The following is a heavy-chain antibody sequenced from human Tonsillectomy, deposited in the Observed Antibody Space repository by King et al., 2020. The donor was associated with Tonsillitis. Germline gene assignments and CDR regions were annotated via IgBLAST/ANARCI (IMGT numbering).Heavy chain of an antibody. Sequence: VQLVESGGGLVQPGGSLRLACAASGFTLSNYWMTWVRQAPGKGLEWVANINEDGTERYSVDSVKGRFTVSRDSAKNSLFLQMNSLRAEDTAVYYCARDHRPARDAFDIWGQGTMVTVSS. CDR1: GFTLSNYW. J-gene: IGHJ3*02. CDR3: ARDHRPARDAFDI. CDR2: INEDGTER. V-gene: IGHV3-7*03.